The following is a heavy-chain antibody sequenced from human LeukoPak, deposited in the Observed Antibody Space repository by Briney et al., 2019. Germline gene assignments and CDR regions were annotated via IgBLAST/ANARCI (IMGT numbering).Heavy chain of an antibody. CDR1: GGSIISSAYH. D-gene: IGHD3-3*02. J-gene: IGHJ4*02. CDR3: ASGAFRPGLQMDY. V-gene: IGHV4-31*03. CDR2: IYYTGRT. Sequence: PQTPCHSRSVAGGSIISSAYHWSCFRQHPGKGLEWIGYIYYTGRTYYSPSLKSRVTISLDTSKNQFSLNLSSLTAADTAVYYCASGAFRPGLQMDYWGQGTLVAVSS.